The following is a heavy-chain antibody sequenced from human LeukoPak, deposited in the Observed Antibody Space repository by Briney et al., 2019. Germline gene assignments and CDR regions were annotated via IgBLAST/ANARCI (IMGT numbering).Heavy chain of an antibody. CDR3: ARGGWNDPGYYFDY. J-gene: IGHJ4*02. CDR2: INPNSGST. Sequence: ASVKVSCKASGYTFTGYYMHWVRQAPGQGLEWMGWINPNSGSTSYAQKFQGRVTMTRDTSTSTVYMGLSSLRSEDTAVYYCARGGWNDPGYYFDYWGQGTLVTVSS. CDR1: GYTFTGYY. D-gene: IGHD1-1*01. V-gene: IGHV1-46*01.